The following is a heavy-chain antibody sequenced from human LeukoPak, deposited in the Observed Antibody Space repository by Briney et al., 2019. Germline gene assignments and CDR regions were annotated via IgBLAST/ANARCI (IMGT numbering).Heavy chain of an antibody. CDR2: ISSSGSTI. V-gene: IGHV3-48*03. J-gene: IGHJ6*04. Sequence: GGSLRLSCVASGFMFSNYAMHWVRQAPGKGLEWVSYISSSGSTIYYADSVKGRFTISRDNAKNSLYLQMNSLRAEDTAVYYCAELGITMIGGVWGKGTTVTISS. CDR1: GFMFSNYA. D-gene: IGHD3-10*02. CDR3: AELGITMIGGV.